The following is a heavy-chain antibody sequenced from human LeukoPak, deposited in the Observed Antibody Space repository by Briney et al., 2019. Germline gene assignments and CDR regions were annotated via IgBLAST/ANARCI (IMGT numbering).Heavy chain of an antibody. V-gene: IGHV1-46*01. CDR3: ARDQEAFDY. CDR2: IYPSDGST. CDR1: GYSFTSNY. Sequence: GASVKVSCKASGYSFTSNYIHWVRQAPGQGLEWMGMIYPSDGSTSYAQKFQGRVTVTRDTSTRTVHMELSGLRSEDTAVYYCARDQEAFDYWGQGTLVTVSS. J-gene: IGHJ4*02.